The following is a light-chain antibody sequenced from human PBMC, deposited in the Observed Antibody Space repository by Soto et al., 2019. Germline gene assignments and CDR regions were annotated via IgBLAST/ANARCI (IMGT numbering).Light chain of an antibody. CDR2: DAS. CDR1: QSISHW. V-gene: IGKV1-5*01. Sequence: DIQMTQSPSTLSAFVGDTVTITCRASQSISHWLAWYQQRPGRAPKLLIYDASSLESGVPSRFSGSGSGTEFTLTISSLQPDDFATYYCQQYRAYPYTFGQGTKLEIK. CDR3: QQYRAYPYT. J-gene: IGKJ2*01.